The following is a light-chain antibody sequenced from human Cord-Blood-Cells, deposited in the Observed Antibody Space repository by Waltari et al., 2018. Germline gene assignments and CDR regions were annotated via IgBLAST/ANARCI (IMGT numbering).Light chain of an antibody. CDR1: SRDVGGYYY. J-gene: IGLJ3*02. CDR2: EVS. V-gene: IGLV2-14*01. Sequence: QSALPQPASVSGSPGQSITISCPGTSRDVGGYYYVPWYQQHPGKAPKLMIYEVSNRPSGVSNRFSGSKSGNTASLTISGLQAEDEADYYCSSYTSSSTWVFGGGTKLTVL. CDR3: SSYTSSSTWV.